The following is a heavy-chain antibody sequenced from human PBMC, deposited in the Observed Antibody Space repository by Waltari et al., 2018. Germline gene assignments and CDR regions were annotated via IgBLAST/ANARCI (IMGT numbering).Heavy chain of an antibody. D-gene: IGHD2-15*01. CDR1: GFTFSDYY. CDR3: ASGGLVVIVAATH. V-gene: IGHV3-11*01. Sequence: AQLVESGGGLVKPGGSLRLSCAASGFTFSDYYMSWFRQAPGKGLEWVSYINSRGNTIYYADSVKGRFTISRDNAKNSLYLQMNSLRVEDTAVYYCASGGLVVIVAATHWGQGTLVTVSS. J-gene: IGHJ4*02. CDR2: INSRGNTI.